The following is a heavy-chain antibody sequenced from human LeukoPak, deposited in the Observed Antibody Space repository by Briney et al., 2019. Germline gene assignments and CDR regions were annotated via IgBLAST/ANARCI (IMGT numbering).Heavy chain of an antibody. Sequence: TSETLSPTCTVSGGSISSYYWSWIRQPPGKGLEWIGYIYYSGSTNYNPSLKSRVTISVDTSKNQFSLKLSSVTAADTAVYYCAREGGGYCSGGSCYFGWFDPWGQGTLVTVSS. CDR2: IYYSGST. CDR3: AREGGGYCSGGSCYFGWFDP. V-gene: IGHV4-59*01. J-gene: IGHJ5*02. CDR1: GGSISSYY. D-gene: IGHD2-15*01.